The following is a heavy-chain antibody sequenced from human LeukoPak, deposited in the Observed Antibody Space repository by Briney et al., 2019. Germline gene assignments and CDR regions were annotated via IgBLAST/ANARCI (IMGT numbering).Heavy chain of an antibody. CDR2: ISAYNGNT. CDR1: GYTFTSYG. Sequence: GASVKVSCKASGYTFTSYGISWVRQAPGQGLEWMGWISAYNGNTNYAQKLQGRVTMTTDTSTSTAYMELRSLRSDDTAVYYCARVGYYDSSGYYSYYYGMDVWGQGTTVTVSS. J-gene: IGHJ6*02. V-gene: IGHV1-18*01. CDR3: ARVGYYDSSGYYSYYYGMDV. D-gene: IGHD3-22*01.